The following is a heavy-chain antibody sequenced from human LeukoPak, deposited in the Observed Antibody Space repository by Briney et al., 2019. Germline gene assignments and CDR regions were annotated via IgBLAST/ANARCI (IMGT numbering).Heavy chain of an antibody. CDR3: ARRFSANAFDI. J-gene: IGHJ3*02. Sequence: SEILSLTCTVSGGSISGYDWSWIRQPAGKGLEWIGRIYTNGKTDYNPSLKSQVTMSVDTSKNQFSLRLMSVTAADTAVYFCARRFSANAFDIWGQGTVVTVSS. D-gene: IGHD5-12*01. CDR2: IYTNGKT. CDR1: GGSISGYD. V-gene: IGHV4-4*07.